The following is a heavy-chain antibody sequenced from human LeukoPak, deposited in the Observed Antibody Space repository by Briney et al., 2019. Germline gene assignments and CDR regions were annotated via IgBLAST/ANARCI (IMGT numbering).Heavy chain of an antibody. CDR1: GFTFNNYI. Sequence: PGGSLRLSCAASGFTFNNYIMNWVRQAPGRGLEWVSSISASGVTTYYADSVKGRFTISRDNSKNTLFLQMNSLRAEDTAVYYCANSFGELPVWGQGTLVTVSS. D-gene: IGHD3-10*01. V-gene: IGHV3-23*01. CDR2: ISASGVTT. J-gene: IGHJ4*02. CDR3: ANSFGELPV.